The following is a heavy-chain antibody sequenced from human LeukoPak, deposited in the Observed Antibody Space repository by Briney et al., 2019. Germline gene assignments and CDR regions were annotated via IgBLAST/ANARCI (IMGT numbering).Heavy chain of an antibody. CDR1: GGSISSYY. Sequence: SETLSLTCTVSGGSISSYYWSWIRQPPGKGLEWVGYIYYSGSSNYNPSLKSRVTISVDTSKNQFSLKRSSVTAADTAVYYCAREGNSSWYHWFDPWGQGTLVTVSS. D-gene: IGHD6-13*01. V-gene: IGHV4-59*01. CDR3: AREGNSSWYHWFDP. J-gene: IGHJ5*02. CDR2: IYYSGSS.